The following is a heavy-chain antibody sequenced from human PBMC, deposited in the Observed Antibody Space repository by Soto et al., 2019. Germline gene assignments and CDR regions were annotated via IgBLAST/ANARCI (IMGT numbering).Heavy chain of an antibody. D-gene: IGHD3-3*01. CDR1: GFTVSNLY. Sequence: EVQLVESGGGLVQPGGSLRLSCAASGFTVSNLYMTWVRQAPGKGLEWVSVISSGGSQYYADSVKGRFNISRDNSKNTVYLQMNSLRAGDTAIYYCARDTLGGAYDFWHGGQGTLVTVSS. V-gene: IGHV3-66*01. J-gene: IGHJ4*02. CDR3: ARDTLGGAYDFWH. CDR2: ISSGGSQ.